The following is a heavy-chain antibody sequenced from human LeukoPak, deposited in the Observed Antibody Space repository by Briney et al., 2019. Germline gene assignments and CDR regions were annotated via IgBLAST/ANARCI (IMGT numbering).Heavy chain of an antibody. D-gene: IGHD3-22*01. J-gene: IGHJ6*03. CDR1: GSTFTDYY. V-gene: IGHV1-2*02. Sequence: ASVKVSCKASGSTFTDYYMHWVRQAPGQGLEWMGWINPNSGGTNYAQKFQGRVTMTRDTSISTAYMELSRLRSDDTAVYYCARDRNSAGVRVLGVVVIRRDYYYYYMDVWGKGTTVTISS. CDR2: INPNSGGT. CDR3: ARDRNSAGVRVLGVVVIRRDYYYYYMDV.